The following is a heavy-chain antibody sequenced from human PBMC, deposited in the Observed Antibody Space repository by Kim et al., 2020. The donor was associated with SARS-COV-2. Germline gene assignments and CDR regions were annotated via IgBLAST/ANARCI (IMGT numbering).Heavy chain of an antibody. Sequence: PSLKRRVTILVDTSKNQFSLKLTSVTAADTAVYYCARVTGGSGAYYNLGYWGQGALVTVTS. CDR3: ARVTGGSGAYYNLGY. D-gene: IGHD3-10*01. J-gene: IGHJ4*02. V-gene: IGHV4-30-2*04.